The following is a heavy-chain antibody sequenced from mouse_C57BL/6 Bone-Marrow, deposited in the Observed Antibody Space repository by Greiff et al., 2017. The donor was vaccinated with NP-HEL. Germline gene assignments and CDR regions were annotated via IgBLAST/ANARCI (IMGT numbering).Heavy chain of an antibody. CDR1: GYAFSSSW. Sequence: QVQLQQSGPELVKPGASVKISCKASGYAFSSSWMNWVKQRPGKGLVWIGRIYPGDGDTNYNGKFKGKATLTADKSSSTAYMQLSSLTSEDSAVYFCAGKYYGSIWYFDVWGTGTTVTVSS. D-gene: IGHD1-1*01. V-gene: IGHV1-82*01. CDR2: IYPGDGDT. CDR3: AGKYYGSIWYFDV. J-gene: IGHJ1*03.